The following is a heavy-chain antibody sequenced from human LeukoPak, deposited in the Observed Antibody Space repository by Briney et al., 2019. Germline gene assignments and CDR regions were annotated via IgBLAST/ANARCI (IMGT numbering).Heavy chain of an antibody. D-gene: IGHD2-21*01. J-gene: IGHJ4*02. CDR2: ISYDGSNK. CDR3: ARDSYSSLDY. CDR1: GFPFSRYR. V-gene: IGHV3-30-3*01. Sequence: GGSLRLSCAASGFPFSRYRMNWVRQAPGKGLEWVAVISYDGSNKYYADSVKGRFTISRDNSKNTLYLQMNSLRAEDTAVYYCARDSYSSLDYWGQGTLVTVSS.